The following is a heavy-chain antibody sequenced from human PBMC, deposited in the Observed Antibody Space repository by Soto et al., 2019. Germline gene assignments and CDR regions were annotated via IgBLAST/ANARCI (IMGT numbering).Heavy chain of an antibody. V-gene: IGHV3-23*01. Sequence: GGSLRLSCATSGLTFSNYAMSWVRQAPGGGLEWVSSMSGSSSTTYYADSVRGRFTISRDRSKNTLYLQMSSLRAEDTALYYCAKNQERELPRVIDFWGQGTMVTVYS. CDR1: GLTFSNYA. J-gene: IGHJ4*02. CDR3: AKNQERELPRVIDF. D-gene: IGHD1-7*01. CDR2: MSGSSSTT.